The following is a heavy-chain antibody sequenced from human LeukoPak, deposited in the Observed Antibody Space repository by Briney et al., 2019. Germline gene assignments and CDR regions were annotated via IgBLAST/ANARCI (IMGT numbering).Heavy chain of an antibody. J-gene: IGHJ4*02. CDR1: GGSISSGSYY. CDR3: ARSHYGSGSYYSVGDY. CDR2: IYTSGST. D-gene: IGHD3-10*01. Sequence: SETLSLTCTVSGGSISSGSYYWSWIRQPAGKGLEWIGRIYTSGSTNYNPSPKSRVTISVDTSKNQFSLKLSSVTAADTAVYYCARSHYGSGSYYSVGDYWGQGTLVTVSS. V-gene: IGHV4-61*02.